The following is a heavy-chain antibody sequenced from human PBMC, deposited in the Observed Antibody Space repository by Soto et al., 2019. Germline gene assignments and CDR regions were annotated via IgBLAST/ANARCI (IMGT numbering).Heavy chain of an antibody. CDR2: ISGSGGST. CDR3: AKGASGGPLGSFDY. D-gene: IGHD2-15*01. V-gene: IGHV3-23*01. CDR1: GFTFSSYA. J-gene: IGHJ4*02. Sequence: EVQLLESGGGLVQPGGSLRLSCAASGFTFSSYAMSWVRQAPGKGLEWVSAISGSGGSTYYADSVKGRFTISRDNSKNTLCMQMNSLRAEDTAVYYWAKGASGGPLGSFDYWGQGTLVTVSS.